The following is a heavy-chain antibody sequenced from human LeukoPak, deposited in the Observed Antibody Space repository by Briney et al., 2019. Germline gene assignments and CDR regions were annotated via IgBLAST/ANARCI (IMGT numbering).Heavy chain of an antibody. CDR3: ARDDKFDPISEGFDY. Sequence: ASVKVSCKASGYTFTSYGISWVRQAPGQGLEWMGWISAYNGNTNYAQKLQGRVTMTTDTSTSTAYMELRSLRSDDTAVYYCARDDKFDPISEGFDYWGQGTLVTVSS. CDR1: GYTFTSYG. J-gene: IGHJ4*02. V-gene: IGHV1-18*01. D-gene: IGHD3-9*01. CDR2: ISAYNGNT.